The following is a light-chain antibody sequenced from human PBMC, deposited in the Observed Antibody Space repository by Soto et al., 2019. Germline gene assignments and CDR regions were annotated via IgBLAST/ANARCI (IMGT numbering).Light chain of an antibody. V-gene: IGKV3-20*01. CDR1: QSVGTTY. Sequence: EIVLTQSPGTLSLYPGERATLSCRASQSVGTTYFAWYQQKPGQAPRLLIYGTSSRATGIPDRFSGSGSGTDFTLTISRLEPEDFAVYYCHQYNSSPLTFGGGTKV. CDR3: HQYNSSPLT. CDR2: GTS. J-gene: IGKJ4*01.